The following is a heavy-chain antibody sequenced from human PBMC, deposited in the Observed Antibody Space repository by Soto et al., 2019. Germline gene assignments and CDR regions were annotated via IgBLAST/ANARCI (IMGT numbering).Heavy chain of an antibody. Sequence: QVQLVQSGAEVKKPGSSVKVSCKASGGTFSSYTISWVRQAPGQGLEWMGRIIPILGIANYAQKFQGRVTITADKSTSTAYMELSSLRSEDTAVYYCALRYVGADCSSTSCYNWFAPWGQGTLVTVSS. D-gene: IGHD2-2*01. V-gene: IGHV1-69*02. CDR2: IIPILGIA. CDR3: ALRYVGADCSSTSCYNWFAP. CDR1: GGTFSSYT. J-gene: IGHJ5*02.